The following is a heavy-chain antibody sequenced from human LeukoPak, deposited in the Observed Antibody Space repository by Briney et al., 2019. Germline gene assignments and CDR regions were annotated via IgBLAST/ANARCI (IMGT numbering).Heavy chain of an antibody. D-gene: IGHD5-18*01. Sequence: ASVKVSCKASGYTFTSYGISWVRQAPGQGLEWMGWISAYNGNTNYAQKLQGRVTMTTDTSTSTAYMELRSLRSDDTAVYYCARAVLFVPRVDTATVTQIDYWGQGTLVTVSS. CDR2: ISAYNGNT. CDR3: ARAVLFVPRVDTATVTQIDY. CDR1: GYTFTSYG. J-gene: IGHJ4*02. V-gene: IGHV1-18*01.